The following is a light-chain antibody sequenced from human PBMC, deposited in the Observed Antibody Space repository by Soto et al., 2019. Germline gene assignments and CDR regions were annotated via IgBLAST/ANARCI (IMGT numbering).Light chain of an antibody. CDR2: ATS. CDR1: RSVSDTL. Sequence: EIVLTPSPGTPSLSPGERATLSCRADRSVSDTLLTWFQQKPGQAPRLLIFATSNRAPGIPDRFSGSGSGTDFTLAIRGVEANDFAVYYCQHYGDSSWTFRQGTKVEIK. CDR3: QHYGDSSWT. J-gene: IGKJ1*01. V-gene: IGKV3-20*01.